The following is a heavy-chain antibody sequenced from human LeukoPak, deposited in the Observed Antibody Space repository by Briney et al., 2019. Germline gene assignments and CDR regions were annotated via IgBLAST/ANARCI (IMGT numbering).Heavy chain of an antibody. Sequence: SETLSLTCTVSGGSISSYYWSWTRQPPGKGLEWIGYIYYSGSTNYNPSLKSRVTISADTSKNQFSLKLSSVTAADTAVYYCAKGRAAGFSWGQGTLVTVSS. CDR2: IYYSGST. J-gene: IGHJ4*02. D-gene: IGHD6-13*01. V-gene: IGHV4-59*01. CDR3: AKGRAAGFS. CDR1: GGSISSYY.